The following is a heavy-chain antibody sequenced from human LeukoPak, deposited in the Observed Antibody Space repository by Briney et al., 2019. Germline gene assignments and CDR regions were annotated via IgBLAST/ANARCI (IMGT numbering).Heavy chain of an antibody. CDR2: IYSGGNT. J-gene: IGHJ6*02. V-gene: IGHV3-53*01. Sequence: PGGSLRLSCAASGFTVSSNYMSWVRQAPGKGLEWVSVIYSGGNTYYADSVKGRFTISRDNSKNTLYLQMNSLRAEDTAVYYCARVRTGYYDSSGYPYYYYGMDVWGQGTTVTVSS. CDR1: GFTVSSNY. CDR3: ARVRTGYYDSSGYPYYYYGMDV. D-gene: IGHD3-22*01.